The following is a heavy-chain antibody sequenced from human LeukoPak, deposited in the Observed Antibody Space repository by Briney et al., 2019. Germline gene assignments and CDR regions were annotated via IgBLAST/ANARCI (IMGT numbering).Heavy chain of an antibody. J-gene: IGHJ4*02. V-gene: IGHV3-48*01. CDR3: AGLRDGTPY. CDR1: GFTFSSYN. D-gene: IGHD6-13*01. Sequence: GGSLRLSCAASGFTFSSYNLNWVRQAPGKGLEWVSYISSSSNTIYYTDSVKGRFTISRDNAKNSLYLQMSSLRAEDTAIYYCAGLRDGTPYWGQGTLVTVSS. CDR2: ISSSSNTI.